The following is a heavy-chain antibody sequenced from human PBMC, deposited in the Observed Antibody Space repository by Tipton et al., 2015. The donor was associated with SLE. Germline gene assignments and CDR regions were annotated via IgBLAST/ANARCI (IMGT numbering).Heavy chain of an antibody. CDR1: GFTFSSYS. D-gene: IGHD3-22*01. CDR3: ARGGYYYDSSGYSDY. V-gene: IGHV3-21*01. Sequence: SLRLSCAASGFTFSSYSMNWVRQAPGKGLEWVSSISSSSSYIYYADSVKGRFTISRDNAKNSLYLQMNSLRAEDTAVYYCARGGYYYDSSGYSDYWGQGTLVTVSS. J-gene: IGHJ4*02. CDR2: ISSSSSYI.